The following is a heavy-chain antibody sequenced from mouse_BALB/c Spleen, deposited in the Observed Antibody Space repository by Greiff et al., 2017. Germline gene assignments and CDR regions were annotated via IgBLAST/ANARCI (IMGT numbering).Heavy chain of an antibody. J-gene: IGHJ4*01. CDR2: ISSGSSTI. D-gene: IGHD1-2*01. Sequence: EVKLMESGGGLVQPGGSRKLSCAASGFTFSSFGMHWVRQAPEKGLEWVAYISSGSSTIYYADTVKGRFTISRDNPKNTLFLQMTSLRSEDTAMYYCARRITTAHYYAMDYWGQGTSVTVSS. V-gene: IGHV5-17*02. CDR1: GFTFSSFG. CDR3: ARRITTAHYYAMDY.